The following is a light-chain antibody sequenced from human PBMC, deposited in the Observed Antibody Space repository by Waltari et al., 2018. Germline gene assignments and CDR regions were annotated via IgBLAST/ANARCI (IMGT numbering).Light chain of an antibody. CDR3: QTGGHGTWV. V-gene: IGLV4-69*01. Sequence: QLVLTQSPSASASLGAPVKLTCTLSSGHSTNIIAWLTQQPEKGPRYLMNVNSDGSHTRGVGIPDRFSGSSSGAERYLTISSLQSEDEADYYCQTGGHGTWVFGGGTRLTVL. J-gene: IGLJ3*02. CDR2: VNSDGSH. CDR1: SGHSTNI.